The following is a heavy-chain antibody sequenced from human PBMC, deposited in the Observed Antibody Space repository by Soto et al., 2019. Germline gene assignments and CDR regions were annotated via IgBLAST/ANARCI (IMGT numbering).Heavy chain of an antibody. D-gene: IGHD5-12*01. CDR2: ISSSSSYI. J-gene: IGHJ4*02. Sequence: EVQLVESGGGLVKPGGSLRLSCAASGFTFSSYSMNWVRQAPGKGLEWVSSISSSSSYIYYADSVKGRFTISRDNAKNSLYLKMNSLRAEDTAVYYCARDHPAGGYDAPFDYWGQGTLVTVSS. CDR1: GFTFSSYS. V-gene: IGHV3-21*01. CDR3: ARDHPAGGYDAPFDY.